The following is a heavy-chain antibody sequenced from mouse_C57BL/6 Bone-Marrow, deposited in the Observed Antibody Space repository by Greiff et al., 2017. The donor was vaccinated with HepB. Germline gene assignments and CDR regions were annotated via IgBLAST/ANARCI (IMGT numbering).Heavy chain of an antibody. CDR3: ARQRYYGRSWGYFDV. Sequence: EVKLVESGGDLVKPGGSLKLSCAASGFTFSSYGMSWVRQTPDKRLEWVATISSGGSYTYYPDSVKGRFTISRDNAKNTLYLQMSSLKSEDTAMYYCARQRYYGRSWGYFDVWGTGTTVTVSS. CDR1: GFTFSSYG. V-gene: IGHV5-6*01. D-gene: IGHD1-1*01. J-gene: IGHJ1*03. CDR2: ISSGGSYT.